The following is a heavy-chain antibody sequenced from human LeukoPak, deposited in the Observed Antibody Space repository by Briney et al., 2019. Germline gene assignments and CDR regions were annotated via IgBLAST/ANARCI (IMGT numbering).Heavy chain of an antibody. Sequence: ASVKVSCKASGYTFTGYYMHWVRQAPGQGLEWMGWINPNSGGTNYAQKFQGRVTMTRDTSISTAYMELSRLRSDDTAVYYCARDPSGYGAFDYWGQGTLVTVSS. CDR1: GYTFTGYY. V-gene: IGHV1-2*02. J-gene: IGHJ4*02. CDR3: ARDPSGYGAFDY. CDR2: INPNSGGT. D-gene: IGHD5-12*01.